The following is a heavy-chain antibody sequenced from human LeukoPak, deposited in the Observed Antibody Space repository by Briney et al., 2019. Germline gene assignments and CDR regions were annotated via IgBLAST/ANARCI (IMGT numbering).Heavy chain of an antibody. CDR2: INPNSGGT. V-gene: IGHV1-2*02. D-gene: IGHD6-19*01. CDR1: GYTFTGYY. Sequence: ASVKVSCKASGYTFTGYYMHWVRQAPGQGLEWVGWINPNSGGTNYAQKFQGRVTMTRDTSISTAYMELSRLRSDDTAVYYCARLIAVAGTGFDYWGQGTLVTVSS. CDR3: ARLIAVAGTGFDY. J-gene: IGHJ4*02.